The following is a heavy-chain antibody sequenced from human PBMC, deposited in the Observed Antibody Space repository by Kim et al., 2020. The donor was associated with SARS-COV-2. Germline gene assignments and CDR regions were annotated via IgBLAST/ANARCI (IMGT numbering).Heavy chain of an antibody. Sequence: GGSLRLSCAASGFTFSSYSMNWVRQAPGTGLEWVSSISSSSSYIYYADSVKGRFTISRDNAKNSLYLQMNSLRAEDTAVYYCAREGGSSWYGDYYYGMDVWGQGTTVTVSS. CDR2: ISSSSSYI. V-gene: IGHV3-21*01. CDR1: GFTFSSYS. D-gene: IGHD6-13*01. CDR3: AREGGSSWYGDYYYGMDV. J-gene: IGHJ6*02.